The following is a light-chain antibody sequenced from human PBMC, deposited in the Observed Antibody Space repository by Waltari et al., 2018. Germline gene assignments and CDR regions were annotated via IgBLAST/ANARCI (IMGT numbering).Light chain of an antibody. Sequence: EIVLTPSPGTLSLSPGERATLSCRATQSVSHSNLAWYQQKGGQAPRLLIYGASSRATGIPDRFSGSGSGTDFTLSISRLEPEDYGVYYCQQYAGLPITFGGGTKVEI. J-gene: IGKJ4*01. CDR2: GAS. CDR1: QSVSHSN. CDR3: QQYAGLPIT. V-gene: IGKV3-20*01.